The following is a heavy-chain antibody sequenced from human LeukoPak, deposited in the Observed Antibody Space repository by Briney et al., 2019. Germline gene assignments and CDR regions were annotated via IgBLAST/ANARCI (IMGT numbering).Heavy chain of an antibody. V-gene: IGHV1-69*04. D-gene: IGHD4-11*01. CDR2: IIPILGIA. Sequence: GASVKVSCKASGGTFSSYAISWVRQAPGQGLEWMGRIIPILGIANYAQKFQDRVTMTRDTSTSTVYMELSSLRSEDTAVYYCAREEFDYSTQYNWFDPWGQGTLVTVSS. CDR3: AREEFDYSTQYNWFDP. CDR1: GGTFSSYA. J-gene: IGHJ5*02.